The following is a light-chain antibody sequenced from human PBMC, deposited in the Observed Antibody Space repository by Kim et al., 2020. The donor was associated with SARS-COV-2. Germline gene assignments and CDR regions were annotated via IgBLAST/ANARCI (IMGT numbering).Light chain of an antibody. CDR1: VLAKKY. J-gene: IGLJ3*02. CDR2: KDS. Sequence: SYELTQPSSVSVSPGQTARITCSGDVLAKKYARWFQQKPGQAPVLVNYKDSERPSGIPERFSGSSSGTTVTLTISGAQVEDEADYYCYSAADNNQVFGGGTQLTVL. V-gene: IGLV3-27*01. CDR3: YSAADNNQV.